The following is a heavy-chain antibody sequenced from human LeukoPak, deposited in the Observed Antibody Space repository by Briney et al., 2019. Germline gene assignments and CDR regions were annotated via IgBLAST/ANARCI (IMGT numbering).Heavy chain of an antibody. Sequence: ASVKVSCKASGGTFSSYAISWVRQAPGQGLEWMGGIIPIFGTANYAQKFQGRVTITADKSTSTAYMELSSLRSEDTAVYYCARQQFLEHPVGFFSPRKRGSFDYWGQGTLVTVSS. V-gene: IGHV1-69*06. CDR3: ARQQFLEHPVGFFSPRKRGSFDY. CDR2: IIPIFGTA. CDR1: GGTFSSYA. J-gene: IGHJ4*02. D-gene: IGHD3-3*01.